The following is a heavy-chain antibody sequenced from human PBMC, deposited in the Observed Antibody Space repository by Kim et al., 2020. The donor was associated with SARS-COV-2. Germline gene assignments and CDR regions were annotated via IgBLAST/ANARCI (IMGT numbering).Heavy chain of an antibody. Sequence: GGSLRLSCAASGFTFSSYGMHWVRQAPGKGLEWVAVISYDGSNKYYADSVKGRFTISRDNSKNTLYLQMNSLRAEDTAVYYCAKGLDFWSGYYSVDPPTKTDYWGQGTLVTVSS. J-gene: IGHJ4*02. CDR1: GFTFSSYG. V-gene: IGHV3-30*18. CDR3: AKGLDFWSGYYSVDPPTKTDY. D-gene: IGHD3-3*01. CDR2: ISYDGSNK.